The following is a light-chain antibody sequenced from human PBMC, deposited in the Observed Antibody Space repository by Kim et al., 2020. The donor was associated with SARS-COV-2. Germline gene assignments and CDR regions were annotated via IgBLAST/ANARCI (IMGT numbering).Light chain of an antibody. CDR3: AAWDDSLSGWV. V-gene: IGLV1-47*01. CDR2: GNN. CDR1: SSNIGSNY. J-gene: IGLJ3*02. Sequence: QSVLTQPPSASGTPGQRVTISCSGSSSNIGSNYVYWYQQLPGTAPKRLIYGNNQRPSGVPDRFSGSKSGTSASLAISGLRSEDEADYYCAAWDDSLSGWVFGGGTQLTVL.